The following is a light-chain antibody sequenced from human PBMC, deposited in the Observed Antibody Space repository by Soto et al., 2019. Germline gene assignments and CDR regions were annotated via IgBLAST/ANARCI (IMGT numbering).Light chain of an antibody. CDR2: EVS. CDR1: INDVGGYNY. CDR3: SSYAGSNNLGV. J-gene: IGLJ3*02. Sequence: QSALTQPPSASGSPGQSVTISCTGTINDVGGYNYVSWYQQLPDKAPKLMIFEVSKRPSGVPDRFSGSKSGNTASLTVSGLQAEDEADYYCSSYAGSNNLGVFGGGTKLTVL. V-gene: IGLV2-8*01.